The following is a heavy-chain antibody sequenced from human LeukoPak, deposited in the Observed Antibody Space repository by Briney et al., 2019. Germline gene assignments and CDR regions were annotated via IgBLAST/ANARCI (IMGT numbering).Heavy chain of an antibody. CDR2: IYHSGSA. CDR3: VRYCSSTTCYTRAVDY. Sequence: SETLSLTCTVSGYSITSGYNWAWIRQPPGKVLEWIGSIYHSGSAYYNPSLKSRVTISVDTSKNQFSLKLSSVTAAVTAVYYCVRYCSSTTCYTRAVDYWGQGTLVTVSS. D-gene: IGHD2-2*02. V-gene: IGHV4-38-2*02. J-gene: IGHJ4*02. CDR1: GYSITSGYN.